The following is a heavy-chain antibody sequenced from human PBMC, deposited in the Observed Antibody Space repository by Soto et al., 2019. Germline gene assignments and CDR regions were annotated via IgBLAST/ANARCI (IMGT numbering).Heavy chain of an antibody. CDR1: GGTFSSYA. Sequence: QVQLVQSGAEVKKPGSSVKVSCKASGGTFSSYAISWVRQAPGQGLEWMGGIIPIFGTANYAQKFQGRVTITADESTSTASMELSSLRSEDTAVYYCASGGLGIVVVPAAIKGGYFQHWGQGTLVTVSS. V-gene: IGHV1-69*01. J-gene: IGHJ1*01. CDR3: ASGGLGIVVVPAAIKGGYFQH. CDR2: IIPIFGTA. D-gene: IGHD2-2*02.